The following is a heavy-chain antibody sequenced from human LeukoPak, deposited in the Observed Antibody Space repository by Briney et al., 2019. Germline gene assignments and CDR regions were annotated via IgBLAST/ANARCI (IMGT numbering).Heavy chain of an antibody. J-gene: IGHJ4*02. Sequence: GGSLRLFCAASGFTFSSYAMSWVRQAPGKGLEWVSAISGSGGSTYYADSVKGRFTISRDNSKNTLYLQMNSLRAEDTAVYYCAEDAYYYDSSGYYDYWGQGTLVAVSS. CDR1: GFTFSSYA. CDR2: ISGSGGST. D-gene: IGHD3-22*01. CDR3: AEDAYYYDSSGYYDY. V-gene: IGHV3-23*01.